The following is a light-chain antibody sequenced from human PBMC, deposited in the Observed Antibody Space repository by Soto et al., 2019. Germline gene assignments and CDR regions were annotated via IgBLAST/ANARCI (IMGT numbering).Light chain of an antibody. Sequence: DIQMIQSPSSLSASVGDRVTITCRASQSITTYLNWYQQKPGKAPKLLIYLASSLQSGVPSRFSGSGFGTDFTLTIYSLQAEDSATYYCQQSYNTPPDTFGQGTKLEIK. J-gene: IGKJ2*01. CDR3: QQSYNTPPDT. CDR2: LAS. CDR1: QSITTY. V-gene: IGKV1-39*01.